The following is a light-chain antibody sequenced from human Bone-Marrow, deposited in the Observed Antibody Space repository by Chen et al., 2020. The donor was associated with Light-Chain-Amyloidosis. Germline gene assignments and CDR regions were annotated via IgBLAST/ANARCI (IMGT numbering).Light chain of an antibody. CDR3: QQAYSFPLS. CDR1: RSISNC. V-gene: IGKV1-12*01. Sequence: DIQMSQSPSSVSASVGDRVTITCRASRSISNCLAWYQQQPGKAPKLLISDASHLQSGFPSTFSGSGSGTEFTITITYLQPEDSATYYCQQAYSFPLSFGGGTKVEIK. CDR2: DAS. J-gene: IGKJ4*01.